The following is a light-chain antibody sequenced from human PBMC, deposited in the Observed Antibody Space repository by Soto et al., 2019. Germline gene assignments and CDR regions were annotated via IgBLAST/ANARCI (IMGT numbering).Light chain of an antibody. Sequence: PGERATLSCRASQSVSTSFLAWYQQKPGQAPRLLIYGAFSRATGIPDRFSGSGSGTDFTLTISRLEPEDFAVYYCQQYGNSIPITFGQGTRLENK. CDR3: QQYGNSIPIT. V-gene: IGKV3-20*01. CDR2: GAF. J-gene: IGKJ5*01. CDR1: QSVSTSF.